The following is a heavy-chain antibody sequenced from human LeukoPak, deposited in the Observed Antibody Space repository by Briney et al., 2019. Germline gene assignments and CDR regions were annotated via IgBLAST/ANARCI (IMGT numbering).Heavy chain of an antibody. J-gene: IGHJ5*02. V-gene: IGHV3-74*01. Sequence: GGSLRLSCAASGFTFGSYWMHWVRQTPGKGLVWVSRIKSDGSTIYADSVKGRFTISRDNARNTLYLQMNSLRVEDTAMYYCARAVTYFYGSVTYDWFDPWGQGTLVTVSS. CDR2: IKSDGST. D-gene: IGHD3-10*01. CDR3: ARAVTYFYGSVTYDWFDP. CDR1: GFTFGSYW.